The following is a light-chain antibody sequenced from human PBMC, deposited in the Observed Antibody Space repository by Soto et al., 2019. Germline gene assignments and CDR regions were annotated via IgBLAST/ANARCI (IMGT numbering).Light chain of an antibody. Sequence: DIQMTQSPSTLSASVGDRVTISCRASQTIWNRLAWYQQKPGKAPKLLIYDASSLQSGVPSRFSGSGSGTEFTLTISGLQPDDFATYYCQQYSSYLWTFGQGTKVDIK. J-gene: IGKJ1*01. CDR1: QTIWNR. CDR3: QQYSSYLWT. CDR2: DAS. V-gene: IGKV1-5*01.